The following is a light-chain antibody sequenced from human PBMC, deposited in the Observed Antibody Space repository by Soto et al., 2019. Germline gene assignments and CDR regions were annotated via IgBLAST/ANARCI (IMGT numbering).Light chain of an antibody. CDR1: LSVRSSY. CDR3: PQYGSSPIT. Sequence: VLKQTKSTLSVSPGERATLSCMASLSVRSSYLAWYQQRPGQPPRLLMDGATRATGIPDRFSGSGSGTDFTLTISSLEPEDFAVYYCPQYGSSPITFGQGTPLDIK. J-gene: IGKJ5*01. CDR2: GA. V-gene: IGKV3-20*01.